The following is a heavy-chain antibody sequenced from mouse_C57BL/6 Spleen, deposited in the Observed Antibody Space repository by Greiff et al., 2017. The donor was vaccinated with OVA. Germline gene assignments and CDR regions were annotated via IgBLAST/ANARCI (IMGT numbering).Heavy chain of an antibody. CDR1: GYAFSSYW. D-gene: IGHD2-1*01. Sequence: VQLVESGAELVKPGASVKISCKASGYAFSSYWMNWVKQRPGKGLEWIGQIYPGDGDTNYNGKFKGKATLTADKSSSTAYMQLSSLTSEDSAVYFCASPLYYGNWYFDVWGTGTTVTVSS. V-gene: IGHV1-80*01. CDR3: ASPLYYGNWYFDV. J-gene: IGHJ1*03. CDR2: IYPGDGDT.